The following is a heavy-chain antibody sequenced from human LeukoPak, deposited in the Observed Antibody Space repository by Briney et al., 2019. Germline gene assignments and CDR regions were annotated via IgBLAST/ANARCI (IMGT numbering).Heavy chain of an antibody. CDR3: ARGWFGPDS. CDR1: GVTFSSHS. D-gene: IGHD3-10*01. Sequence: GGSLRLSCAASGVTFSSHSMHWVRQAPGKGLVWVSGISNDGTSTTYADSVKGRFTISRDNAKNTLYLQMHSLRAEDTAVYSCARGWFGPDSCGQGTLVSVSA. J-gene: IGHJ5*01. V-gene: IGHV3-74*01. CDR2: ISNDGTST.